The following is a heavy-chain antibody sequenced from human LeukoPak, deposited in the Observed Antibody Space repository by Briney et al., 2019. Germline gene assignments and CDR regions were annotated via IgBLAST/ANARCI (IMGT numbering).Heavy chain of an antibody. J-gene: IGHJ4*02. V-gene: IGHV3-74*03. D-gene: IGHD6-13*01. CDR1: GFSFSTYW. CDR2: INTDGRII. Sequence: PGGSLRLSCAASGFSFSTYWIHWVRQAPGKGLVWVSRINTDGRIITYADSVKGRFTISRDNAKNTVYLQMNNLRAEGTAVYYCVAGIGDYWGQGTLVTVSS. CDR3: VAGIGDY.